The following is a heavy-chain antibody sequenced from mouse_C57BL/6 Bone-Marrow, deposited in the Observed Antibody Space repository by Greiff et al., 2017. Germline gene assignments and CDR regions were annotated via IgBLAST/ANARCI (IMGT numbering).Heavy chain of an antibody. Sequence: QVQLQQPGAELVMPGASVKLSCKASGYTFTSYWMHWVKQRPGQGLEWIGGIDPSDSYTNYNQNFKGKSTLTVDKSSSTAYMQLSSLTSVDSAVYDGESGYGSAYYREEGGQGTSHTVSS. J-gene: IGHJ2*03. CDR2: IDPSDSYT. CDR3: ESGYGSAYYREE. D-gene: IGHD1-1*01. CDR1: GYTFTSYW. V-gene: IGHV1-69*01.